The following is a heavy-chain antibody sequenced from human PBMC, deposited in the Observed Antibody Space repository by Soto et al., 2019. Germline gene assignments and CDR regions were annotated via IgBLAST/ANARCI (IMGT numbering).Heavy chain of an antibody. CDR3: ARFSCSSSSCYTIGWFDP. CDR2: INTSGGSK. CDR1: GYTFTSHY. D-gene: IGHD2-2*02. V-gene: IGHV1-46*01. Sequence: QVQLVQSGAEVKKPGASVKVSCKASGYTFTSHYMHWVRQAPGQGLEWMGIINTSGGSKRYEQKFQGRVTMTRDTSTSTVYMELSSLRSEDTVVYYCARFSCSSSSCYTIGWFDPWGQGTLVTVSS. J-gene: IGHJ5*02.